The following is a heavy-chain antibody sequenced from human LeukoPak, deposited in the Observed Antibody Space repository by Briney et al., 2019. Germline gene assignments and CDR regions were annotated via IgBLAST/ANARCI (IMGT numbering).Heavy chain of an antibody. CDR3: ARPQQYYYGSGSTENWFDP. Sequence: SETLPLTCTVSGGSISSSSYYWGWIRQPPGKGLEWIGSIYYSGSTYYNPSLKSRVTISVDTSKNQFSLKLSSVTAADTAVYYCARPQQYYYGSGSTENWFDPWGQGTLVTVSS. CDR1: GGSISSSSYY. CDR2: IYYSGST. D-gene: IGHD3-10*01. J-gene: IGHJ5*02. V-gene: IGHV4-39*01.